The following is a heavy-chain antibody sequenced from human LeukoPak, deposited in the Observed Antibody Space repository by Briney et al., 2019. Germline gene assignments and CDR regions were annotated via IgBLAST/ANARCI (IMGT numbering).Heavy chain of an antibody. J-gene: IGHJ6*04. CDR3: ARVNKVWFGGPYGMDV. Sequence: GASLRLSCAASGLTFSSYAMSWVRQAPGKGLEWVSAISGSGGSTYYADSVKGRFTISRDNAKNSLYLQMNSLRAEDTAVYYCARVNKVWFGGPYGMDVWGKGTTVTVSS. CDR2: ISGSGGST. CDR1: GLTFSSYA. D-gene: IGHD3-10*01. V-gene: IGHV3-23*01.